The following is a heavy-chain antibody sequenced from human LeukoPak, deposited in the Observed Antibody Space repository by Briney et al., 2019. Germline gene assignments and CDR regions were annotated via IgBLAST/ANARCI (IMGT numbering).Heavy chain of an antibody. Sequence: GGSLRLSCAASGFTFSSYAMSWVRQAPGKGLEWVSAISGSGGSTYYADPVKGRFTISRDNSKNTLYLQMNSLRAEDTAVYYCAKDQTVNYYDSSGYDYWGQGTLVTVSS. CDR1: GFTFSSYA. CDR3: AKDQTVNYYDSSGYDY. V-gene: IGHV3-23*01. CDR2: ISGSGGST. D-gene: IGHD3-22*01. J-gene: IGHJ4*02.